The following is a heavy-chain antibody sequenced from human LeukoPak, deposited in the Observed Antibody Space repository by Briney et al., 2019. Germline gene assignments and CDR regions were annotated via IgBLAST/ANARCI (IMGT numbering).Heavy chain of an antibody. CDR1: GFTVRTNY. V-gene: IGHV3-53*01. Sequence: PGGSLRLSCAASGFTVRTNYMSWVRQAPGKGLEWVSIIYSGGSTYYADSVKGRFTISRDNSKNTLYLQMNSLRAEDTAVYYCARGRRNSPGDWFDPWGQGTLVTVSS. D-gene: IGHD4-23*01. CDR3: ARGRRNSPGDWFDP. J-gene: IGHJ5*02. CDR2: IYSGGST.